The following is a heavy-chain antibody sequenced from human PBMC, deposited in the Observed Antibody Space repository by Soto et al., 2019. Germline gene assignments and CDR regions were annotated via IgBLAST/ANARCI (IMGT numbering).Heavy chain of an antibody. J-gene: IGHJ6*03. CDR1: GGSISSSSYY. D-gene: IGHD6-13*01. CDR3: ARHSSYSSPNYYYYYMDV. Sequence: SETLSLTCTVSGGSISSSSYYWGWIRQPPGKGLEWIGSIYYSGSTYYNPSLKSRVTISVDTSKNQFSLKLSSVTAADTAVYYCARHSSYSSPNYYYYYMDVWGKGTTVTVSS. CDR2: IYYSGST. V-gene: IGHV4-39*01.